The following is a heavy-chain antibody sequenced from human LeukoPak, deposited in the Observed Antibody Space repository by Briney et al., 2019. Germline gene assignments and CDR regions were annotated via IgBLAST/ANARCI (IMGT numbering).Heavy chain of an antibody. CDR1: GGSISSGGYY. J-gene: IGHJ6*03. CDR3: ARDLRELRQDGYMDV. CDR2: IYHSGST. V-gene: IGHV4-30-2*01. Sequence: PSQTLSLTCTVSGGSISSGGYYWSWIRQPPGKGLEWIGYIYHSGSTYYNPSLKSRVTISVDRSKNQFSLKLSSVTAADTAVYYCARDLRELRQDGYMDVWGKGTTVTVSS. D-gene: IGHD1-26*01.